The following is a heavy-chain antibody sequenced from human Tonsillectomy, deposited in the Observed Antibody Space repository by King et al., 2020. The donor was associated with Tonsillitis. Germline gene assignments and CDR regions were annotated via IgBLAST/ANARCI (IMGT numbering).Heavy chain of an antibody. CDR2: IYYSGST. Sequence: QLQESGPGLVKPSETLSLTCTVSGGSISSYYWSWIRQPPGKGLEWIGYIYYSGSTNYNPSLKSRVTISVDTSKNQFSLKLSSVTAADTAVYYCARALWFGEPAGPRYYYGMDVWGQGTTVTVSS. CDR1: GGSISSYY. V-gene: IGHV4-59*01. J-gene: IGHJ6*02. D-gene: IGHD3-10*01. CDR3: ARALWFGEPAGPRYYYGMDV.